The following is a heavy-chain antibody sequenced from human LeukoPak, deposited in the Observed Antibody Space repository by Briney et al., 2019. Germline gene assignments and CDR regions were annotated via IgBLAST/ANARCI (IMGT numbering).Heavy chain of an antibody. V-gene: IGHV4-30-4*01. J-gene: IGHJ4*02. CDR1: GGSFSDYY. CDR2: IYYSGST. Sequence: KPSETLSLTCAVYGGSFSDYYWSWIRQPPGKGLEWIGYIYYSGSTYYNPSLKSRVTISVDTSKNQFSLKLSSVTAADTAVYYCARGDTPDYWGQGTLVTVSS. D-gene: IGHD5-18*01. CDR3: ARGDTPDY.